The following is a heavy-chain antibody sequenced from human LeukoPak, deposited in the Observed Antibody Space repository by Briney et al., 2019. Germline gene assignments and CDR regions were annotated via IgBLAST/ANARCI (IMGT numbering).Heavy chain of an antibody. J-gene: IGHJ6*04. CDR3: ARPYCSSASCYGVDV. CDR1: GFTFSSYS. D-gene: IGHD2-2*01. V-gene: IGHV3-21*01. Sequence: GGSLRLSCAASGFTFSSYSMNWVRQAPGKGLEWVSPISSTSSYIYYADSVKGRFTISRDDAKNSLFLQMNSLRAEDTAVYYCARPYCSSASCYGVDVWGKGTTVTVSS. CDR2: ISSTSSYI.